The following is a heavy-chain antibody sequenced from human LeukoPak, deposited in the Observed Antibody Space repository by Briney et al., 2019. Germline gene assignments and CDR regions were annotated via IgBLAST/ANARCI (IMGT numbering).Heavy chain of an antibody. CDR3: ARSPYTSSWAYDSSGYGDY. D-gene: IGHD3-22*01. J-gene: IGHJ4*02. V-gene: IGHV1-2*02. Sequence: ASVKVSCKASGYTFTGYYMHWVRQAPGQGLEGIGWINPNSGGTNYAQKFQGRVTMTRDASISTAYMELSRLRSDDTAVYYCARSPYTSSWAYDSSGYGDYWGQGTLVTVSS. CDR2: INPNSGGT. CDR1: GYTFTGYY.